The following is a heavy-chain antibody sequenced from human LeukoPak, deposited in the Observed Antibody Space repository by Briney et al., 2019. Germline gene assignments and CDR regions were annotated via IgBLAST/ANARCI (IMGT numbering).Heavy chain of an antibody. Sequence: GASVKVSCKASGGTFSSYAISWVRQAPGQGLEWMGGIIPIFGTANYAQKFRGRVTITADESTSTAYMELSSLRSEDTAVYYCASRRTSHCSSTSCYTQANYYYYYMDVWGKGTTVTVSS. J-gene: IGHJ6*03. CDR2: IIPIFGTA. CDR3: ASRRTSHCSSTSCYTQANYYYYYMDV. CDR1: GGTFSSYA. V-gene: IGHV1-69*13. D-gene: IGHD2-2*02.